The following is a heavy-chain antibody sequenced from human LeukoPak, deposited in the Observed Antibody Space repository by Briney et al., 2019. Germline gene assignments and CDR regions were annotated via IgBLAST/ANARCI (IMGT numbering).Heavy chain of an antibody. CDR1: GYTFTGYY. D-gene: IGHD6-19*01. Sequence: ASVKVSCRASGYTFTGYYMHWVRQAPGQGLEWMGRINPNRGGTNYAQKFQGRVTMTRDTSISTAYMELSRLRSDDTAVYYCARLAVAADFDYWGQGTLVTVSS. J-gene: IGHJ4*02. CDR3: ARLAVAADFDY. CDR2: INPNRGGT. V-gene: IGHV1-2*06.